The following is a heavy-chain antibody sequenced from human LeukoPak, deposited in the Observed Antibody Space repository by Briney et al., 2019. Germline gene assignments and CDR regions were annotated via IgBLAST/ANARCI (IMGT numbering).Heavy chain of an antibody. D-gene: IGHD2-2*01. CDR1: RGSISSRSDY. Sequence: PSETLSLTCTVSRGSISSRSDYWGWVRQPPGKGLEWIASISSSGSTYYNPSLKSRVSISVDSFRNQFSLKLSSVTAADTAVYYCARRRVLPPDVPDRADYYLDVWGKGTAVTVSS. CDR3: ARRRVLPPDVPDRADYYLDV. J-gene: IGHJ6*03. CDR2: ISSSGST. V-gene: IGHV4-39*01.